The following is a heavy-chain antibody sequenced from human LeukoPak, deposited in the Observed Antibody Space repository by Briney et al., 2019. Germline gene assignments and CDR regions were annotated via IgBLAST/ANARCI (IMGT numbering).Heavy chain of an antibody. CDR1: GFTFSSYE. V-gene: IGHV3-48*03. CDR3: AELGITMIGGV. J-gene: IGHJ6*04. D-gene: IGHD3-10*02. CDR2: ISSSGSTI. Sequence: SGRSLRLSCAASGFTFSSYEMNWVRQAPEKWLEWVSYISSSGSTIYYADSVKGRFTISRDNAKNSLYLQMNSLRAEDTAVYYCAELGITMIGGVWGKGTTVTISS.